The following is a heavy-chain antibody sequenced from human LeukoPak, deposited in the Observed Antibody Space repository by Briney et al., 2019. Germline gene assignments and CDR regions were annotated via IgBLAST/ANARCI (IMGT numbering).Heavy chain of an antibody. CDR2: IYYSGST. J-gene: IGHJ4*02. CDR3: ARLNYGEKLFDY. V-gene: IGHV4-39*01. Sequence: PSETLSLTCAVSGGSISSSRYYWGWIRQPPGKGLEWIASIYYSGSTYYNPSLKSRVTISVDTSKNQFSLRLTSVTVADTAVYYCARLNYGEKLFDYWGQGTLVTVSS. D-gene: IGHD4-17*01. CDR1: GGSISSSRYY.